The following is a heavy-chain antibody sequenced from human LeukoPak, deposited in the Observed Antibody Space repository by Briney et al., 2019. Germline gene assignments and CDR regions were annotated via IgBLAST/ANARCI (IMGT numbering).Heavy chain of an antibody. D-gene: IGHD3-22*01. J-gene: IGHJ4*02. V-gene: IGHV1-2*02. CDR3: ARDVAYYDSSGYAEAN. CDR1: GYTFTGYY. Sequence: RASVKVSCKASGYTFTGYYMHWVRQAPGQGLEWMGWINPNSGGTNYAQKFQGRVTMTRDTSISTAYMELSRLRSDDMAVYYCARDVAYYDSSGYAEANWGQGTLVTVSS. CDR2: INPNSGGT.